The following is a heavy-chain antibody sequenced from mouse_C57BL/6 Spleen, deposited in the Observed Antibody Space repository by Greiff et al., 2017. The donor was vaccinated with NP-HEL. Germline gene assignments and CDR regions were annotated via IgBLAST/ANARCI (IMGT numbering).Heavy chain of an antibody. Sequence: QVQLKQSGAELVRPGASVKLSCKASGYTFTDYYINWVKQRPGQGLEWIARIHPDSGNTYYNEKFKGKATLTAEKSSSTAYMQLSSLTSEDSAVYFCACYYGDYLACFGYWGQGTTVTVSA. D-gene: IGHD2-13*01. J-gene: IGHJ3*01. CDR2: IHPDSGNT. V-gene: IGHV1-76*01. CDR1: GYTFTDYY. CDR3: ACYYGDYLACFGY.